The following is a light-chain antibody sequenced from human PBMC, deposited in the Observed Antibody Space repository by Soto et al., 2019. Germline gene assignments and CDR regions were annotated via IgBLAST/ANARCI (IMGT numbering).Light chain of an antibody. CDR2: EGI. Sequence: QSALTQPASVSGSPGQSITISCIGTSSDVGGYDYVSWYQQNPGKAPKLIIYEGINRPSGVSSRFYGSKSGNTASLTISGRQAYDDADYYCSSYTSDSTHVFGSGTKLTVL. V-gene: IGLV2-14*01. J-gene: IGLJ1*01. CDR1: SSDVGGYDY. CDR3: SSYTSDSTHV.